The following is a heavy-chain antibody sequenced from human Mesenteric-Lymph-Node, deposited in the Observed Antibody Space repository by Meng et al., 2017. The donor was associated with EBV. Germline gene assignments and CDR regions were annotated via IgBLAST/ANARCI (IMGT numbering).Heavy chain of an antibody. CDR1: GYTSTRYT. D-gene: IGHD4-23*01. CDR3: AFDYGGNSGAFDI. V-gene: IGHV1-3*01. CDR2: MNAVNGDT. Sequence: ELKKQWAVVMVYSNAFGYTSTRYTLNWVRNAPGKRLEWMGWMNAVNGDTIYSQKCQGRVTITRETSESTAYMELSSLRSEDTDVYYCAFDYGGNSGAFDIWGQGTMVTVSS. J-gene: IGHJ3*02.